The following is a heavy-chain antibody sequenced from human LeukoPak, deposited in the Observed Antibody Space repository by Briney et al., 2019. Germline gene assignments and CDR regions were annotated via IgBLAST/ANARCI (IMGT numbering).Heavy chain of an antibody. CDR1: GGTFSSYA. J-gene: IGHJ4*02. D-gene: IGHD5-24*01. Sequence: SVKVSCKASGGTFSSYAISWVRQAPGQGLEWMGRIIPIFGTANYAQKFQGRVTITTDESTRTAYMELSSLRSEDTAVYYCAQMPDGYNGVVDYWGQGTLVTVSS. V-gene: IGHV1-69*05. CDR2: IIPIFGTA. CDR3: AQMPDGYNGVVDY.